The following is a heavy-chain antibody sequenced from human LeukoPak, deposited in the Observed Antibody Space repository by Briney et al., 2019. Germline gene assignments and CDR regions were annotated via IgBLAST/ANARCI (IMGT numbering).Heavy chain of an antibody. CDR2: IRTKAYGGTT. CDR1: GFTFSSYG. J-gene: IGHJ6*03. V-gene: IGHV3-49*04. CDR3: TRPYDILTGYWNYYMDV. Sequence: GGSLRLSCAASGFTFSSYGMHWVRQAPGKGLEWVGFIRTKAYGGTTEYAASVKGRFIISRDDSKSIAYLQMNSLKTEDTAVYYCTRPYDILTGYWNYYMDVWGKGTTVTVSS. D-gene: IGHD3-9*01.